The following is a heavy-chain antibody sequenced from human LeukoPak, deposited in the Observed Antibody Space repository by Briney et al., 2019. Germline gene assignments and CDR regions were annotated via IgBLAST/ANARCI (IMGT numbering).Heavy chain of an antibody. CDR2: IYYSGST. J-gene: IGHJ4*02. D-gene: IGHD3-10*01. CDR3: ARHVRVRGVIRNFDY. CDR1: GFSLSSYE. Sequence: GSLRLSCTASGFSLSSYEMNWVRQAPGKGLEWIGSIYYSGSTYYNPSLKSRVTISVDTSKNQFSLKLSSVTAADTAVYYCARHVRVRGVIRNFDYWGQGTLVTVSS. V-gene: IGHV4-39*01.